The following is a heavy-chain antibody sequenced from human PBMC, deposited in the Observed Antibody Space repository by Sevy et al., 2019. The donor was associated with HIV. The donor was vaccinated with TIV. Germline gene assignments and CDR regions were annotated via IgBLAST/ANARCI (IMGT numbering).Heavy chain of an antibody. Sequence: GGSLRLSCSASEFTFSSYAMSWVRQAPGKGLEWVSSISGSGRFTYYADFVEGRFIISRDNSKNTLSVQMNSLRAEDTAVYHCAKGFCSGATCPRDYYYYGMDVWGQGTTVTVSS. D-gene: IGHD2-15*01. V-gene: IGHV3-23*01. CDR2: ISGSGRFT. J-gene: IGHJ6*02. CDR3: AKGFCSGATCPRDYYYYGMDV. CDR1: EFTFSSYA.